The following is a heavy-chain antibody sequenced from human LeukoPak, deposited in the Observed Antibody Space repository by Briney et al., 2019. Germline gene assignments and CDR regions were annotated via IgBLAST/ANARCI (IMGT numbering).Heavy chain of an antibody. CDR2: ITRSGA. CDR1: GFTFSHHH. Sequence: GGSQRLSCAASGFTFSHHHMSWIRQAPGSALEWISYITRSGAFYADSVKGRFTISRDNAKNSLYLQMTSLRVEDTAVYYCARDGDTTSKADYLGQGTLVTVSS. D-gene: IGHD7-27*01. CDR3: ARDGDTTSKADY. J-gene: IGHJ4*02. V-gene: IGHV3-11*01.